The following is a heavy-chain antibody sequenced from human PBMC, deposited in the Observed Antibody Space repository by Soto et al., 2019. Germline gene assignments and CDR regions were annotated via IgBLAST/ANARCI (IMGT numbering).Heavy chain of an antibody. D-gene: IGHD3-9*01. CDR3: MRSSGYYNSGGYYSDY. V-gene: IGHV4-39*01. CDR1: GASITSGTYY. Sequence: SETLSLTCSVSGASITSGTYYWGWIRQPPGKGLEWIGTIFFSGTTYYSPSLQSRVTISVDTSKNRFSLNLASVTPADTAVYYCMRSSGYYNSGGYYSDYWGQGTLVTVSS. CDR2: IFFSGTT. J-gene: IGHJ4*02.